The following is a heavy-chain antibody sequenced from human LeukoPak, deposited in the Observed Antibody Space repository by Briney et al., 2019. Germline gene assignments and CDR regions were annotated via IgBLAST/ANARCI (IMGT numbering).Heavy chain of an antibody. V-gene: IGHV1-18*01. J-gene: IGHJ6*02. CDR3: ARKHLAPLRDINGAHQVGMDV. Sequence: ASVKVSCKASGYTFTSYGISWVRQAPRQGLEWIGWIIAYNGNTNYAQKLQGRVTMTTDTSTSTAYMELRSLRSDDAAVYYCARKHLAPLRDINGAHQVGMDVWGQGTTVTVSS. D-gene: IGHD2-15*01. CDR2: IIAYNGNT. CDR1: GYTFTSYG.